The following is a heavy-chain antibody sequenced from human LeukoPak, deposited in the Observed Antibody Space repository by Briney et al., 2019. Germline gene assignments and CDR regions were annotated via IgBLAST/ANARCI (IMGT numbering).Heavy chain of an antibody. Sequence: GESLKISCKGSGYRFTDYWISWVRQMPGKGLEWMGRIDPSDSYTNYSPSFQGHVTISADKSISTAYLQWSSLKASDTAMYYCARGVGPMVRGVIGLLDYWGQGTLVTVSS. CDR2: IDPSDSYT. J-gene: IGHJ4*02. CDR1: GYRFTDYW. V-gene: IGHV5-10-1*01. CDR3: ARGVGPMVRGVIGLLDY. D-gene: IGHD3-10*01.